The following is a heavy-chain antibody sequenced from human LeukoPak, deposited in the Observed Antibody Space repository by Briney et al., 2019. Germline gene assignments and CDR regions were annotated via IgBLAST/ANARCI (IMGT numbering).Heavy chain of an antibody. CDR2: IYYSGST. Sequence: SETLSLTCTVSGGSISSSSYYWGWIRQPPGKGLEWIGSIYYSGSTYYNPSLKSRVTISVDTSKNQFSLKLSSVTAADTAVYYCARRKIRGLFDYWGQGTLVTVSS. CDR3: ARRKIRGLFDY. J-gene: IGHJ4*02. D-gene: IGHD3-16*01. CDR1: GGSISSSSYY. V-gene: IGHV4-39*01.